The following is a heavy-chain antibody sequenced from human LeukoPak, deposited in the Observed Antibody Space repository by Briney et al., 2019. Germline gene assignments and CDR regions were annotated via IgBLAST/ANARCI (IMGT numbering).Heavy chain of an antibody. V-gene: IGHV5-51*01. CDR2: IDPSDSET. J-gene: IGHJ4*02. CDR3: ARQTAMGRSGDY. Sequence: KPGESLKISCKASGYSFTSYWIGWVRQMPGKGLEWMGIIDPSDSETRYTPSFQGQVTISVDKSLTTADLQWNSLKASNTAMYYCARQTAMGRSGDYWGQGTLVTASS. CDR1: GYSFTSYW. D-gene: IGHD5-18*01.